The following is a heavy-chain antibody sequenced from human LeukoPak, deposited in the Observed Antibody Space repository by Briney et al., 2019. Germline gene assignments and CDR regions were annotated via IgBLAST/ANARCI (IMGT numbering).Heavy chain of an antibody. D-gene: IGHD2-21*01. V-gene: IGHV4-30-2*01. CDR2: IYHSGST. J-gene: IGHJ4*02. CDR1: GGSISSGGYY. CDR3: AKAEGQGGEGDYY. Sequence: PSETLSLTCTVSGGSISSGGYYWSWIRQPPGKGLEWIGYIYHSGSTYYNPSLKSRVTISVDRSKNQFSLKLSSVTAADTAVYYCAKAEGQGGEGDYYWGQGTLVTVSS.